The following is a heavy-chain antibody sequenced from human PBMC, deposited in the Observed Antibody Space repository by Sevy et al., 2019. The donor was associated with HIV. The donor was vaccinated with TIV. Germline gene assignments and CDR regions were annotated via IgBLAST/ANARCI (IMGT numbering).Heavy chain of an antibody. V-gene: IGHV3-33*01. Sequence: GGSLRLSCSASGFSVKSFSMHWVRQAPGKGLEWVAAMLYNGRTERYADFVKGRFTISRDNSKNTLNLEMNSLRVEDTALYFCARDSARVIVPTAGFDSWGQGVLVTVSS. CDR3: ARDSARVIVPTAGFDS. CDR1: GFSVKSFS. D-gene: IGHD1-1*01. CDR2: MLYNGRTE. J-gene: IGHJ5*01.